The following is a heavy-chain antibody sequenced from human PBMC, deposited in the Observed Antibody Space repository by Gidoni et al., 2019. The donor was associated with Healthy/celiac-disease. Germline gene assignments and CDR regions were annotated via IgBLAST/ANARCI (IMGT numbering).Heavy chain of an antibody. CDR1: GGSFSGYY. J-gene: IGHJ4*02. Sequence: QVQLQQWGAGLLKPSETLSLTCAVYGGSFSGYYWSWIRQPPGKGLEWIGEINHSGSTNYNPSLKSRVTISVDTSKNQFSLKLSSVTAADTAVYYCARVYGYQQVGIHDYWGQGTLVTVSS. V-gene: IGHV4-34*01. D-gene: IGHD4-17*01. CDR3: ARVYGYQQVGIHDY. CDR2: INHSGST.